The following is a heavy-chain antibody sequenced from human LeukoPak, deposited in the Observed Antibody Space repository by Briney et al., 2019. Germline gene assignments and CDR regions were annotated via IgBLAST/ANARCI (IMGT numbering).Heavy chain of an antibody. Sequence: SETLSLTCTVSGGSISSYYWSWIRQPPGKGLEWIGYIYYSGSTNYNPSLKSRVTISVDTSKNQFSLKLSSVTAADTAVYYCARAKIDFWSLFDYWSQGTLVTVSS. V-gene: IGHV4-59*01. CDR1: GGSISSYY. J-gene: IGHJ4*02. D-gene: IGHD3-3*01. CDR2: IYYSGST. CDR3: ARAKIDFWSLFDY.